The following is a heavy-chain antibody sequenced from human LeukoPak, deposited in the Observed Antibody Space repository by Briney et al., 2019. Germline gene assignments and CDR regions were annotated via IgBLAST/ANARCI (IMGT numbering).Heavy chain of an antibody. V-gene: IGHV3-21*01. J-gene: IGHJ4*02. CDR2: ISSSSSYI. CDR1: GFTFSSYT. CDR3: ARDLRELPL. D-gene: IGHD1-26*01. Sequence: PGGSLRLSCAASGFTFSSYTMTWVRQAPGKGLEWVSSISSSSSYIYYADSVKGRFTSSRDNAKNSLYLQMNSLRAEDTAVYYCARDLRELPLWGQGTLVTVSS.